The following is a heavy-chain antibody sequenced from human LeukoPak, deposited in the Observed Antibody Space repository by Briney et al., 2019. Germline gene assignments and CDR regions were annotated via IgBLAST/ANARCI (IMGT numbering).Heavy chain of an antibody. Sequence: GGSLRLSCAASGFTFSSYAMSWVRQAPGKGLEWVSAISGSGGSTYYADSVKGRFTISRDNSKNTLYLQMNSLRAEDTAVYYCAKTYLCPRIAAVGCYFDYWGQGTLVTVSS. V-gene: IGHV3-23*01. CDR1: GFTFSSYA. CDR2: ISGSGGST. J-gene: IGHJ4*02. CDR3: AKTYLCPRIAAVGCYFDY. D-gene: IGHD6-13*01.